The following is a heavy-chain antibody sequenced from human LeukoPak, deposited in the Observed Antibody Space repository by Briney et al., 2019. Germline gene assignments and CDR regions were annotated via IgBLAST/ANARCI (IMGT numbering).Heavy chain of an antibody. CDR3: ARDSNYDFWSGPQYGKPHNWFDP. CDR2: ISSSGSTI. D-gene: IGHD3-3*01. Sequence: GGSLRLSCAASGFTFSDYYMSWIRQAPGKGLEWVSYISSSGSTIYYPDSVKGRFTISRDNAKNSLYLQMNSLRAEDTAVYYCARDSNYDFWSGPQYGKPHNWFDPWGQGTLVTVSS. CDR1: GFTFSDYY. J-gene: IGHJ5*02. V-gene: IGHV3-11*04.